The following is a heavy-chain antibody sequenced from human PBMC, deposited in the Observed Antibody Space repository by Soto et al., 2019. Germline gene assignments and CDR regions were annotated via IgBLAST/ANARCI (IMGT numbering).Heavy chain of an antibody. CDR1: GYTFTSYG. J-gene: IGHJ5*02. V-gene: IGHV1-18*01. Sequence: QVQLVQSGAEVKKPGASVKVSCQASGYTFTSYGISWVRQASGQGLEWMGWISAYNGNTKYAQKLQGRVTMTTDTSTSTAYMELRRLRSDDTAVYYCARDEAYKWNDGGWFDPWGQGTLVTVSS. D-gene: IGHD1-1*01. CDR3: ARDEAYKWNDGGWFDP. CDR2: ISAYNGNT.